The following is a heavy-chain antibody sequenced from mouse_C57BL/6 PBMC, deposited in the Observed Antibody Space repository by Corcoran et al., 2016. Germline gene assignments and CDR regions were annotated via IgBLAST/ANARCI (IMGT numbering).Heavy chain of an antibody. D-gene: IGHD2-3*01. CDR3: ARWGYYFYYFDY. Sequence: QVQLKQSGAELVRPGASVKLSCKASGYTFTDYYINWVKQRPGQGLEWIARIYPGSGNTYYNEKFKGKATLTAEKSSSTAYMQLSSLTSEDSAVYFCARWGYYFYYFDYWGQGTTLTVSS. V-gene: IGHV1-76*01. J-gene: IGHJ2*01. CDR2: IYPGSGNT. CDR1: GYTFTDYY.